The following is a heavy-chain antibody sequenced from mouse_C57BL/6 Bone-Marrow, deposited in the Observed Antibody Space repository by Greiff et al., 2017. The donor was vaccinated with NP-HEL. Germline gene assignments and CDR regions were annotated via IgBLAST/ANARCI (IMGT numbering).Heavy chain of an antibody. J-gene: IGHJ2*01. CDR1: GYSITSGYD. CDR3: ASGDYGGHYFDY. CDR2: ISYSGST. V-gene: IGHV3-1*01. D-gene: IGHD2-4*01. Sequence: EVQLQESGPGMVKPSQSLSLTCTVTGYSITSGYDWHWIRHFPGNKLEWMGYISYSGSTNYNPSLKSRISITHDTSKNHFFLKLNSVTTEDTATYYCASGDYGGHYFDYWGQGTTLTVSS.